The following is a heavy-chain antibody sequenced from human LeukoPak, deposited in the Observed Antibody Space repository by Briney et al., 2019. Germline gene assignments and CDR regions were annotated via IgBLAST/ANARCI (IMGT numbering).Heavy chain of an antibody. Sequence: SQTLSLTCTVSGGSISSGGYYWSWIRQHPGKGLEWIGYIYYSGSTYYNPSLKSRVTISVDTSKNQFSLKLSSVTAADTAVYYCARDTYYYDSSGYAVFDYWGQGTLVTVSS. CDR2: IYYSGST. D-gene: IGHD3-22*01. CDR3: ARDTYYYDSSGYAVFDY. V-gene: IGHV4-31*03. CDR1: GGSISSGGYY. J-gene: IGHJ4*02.